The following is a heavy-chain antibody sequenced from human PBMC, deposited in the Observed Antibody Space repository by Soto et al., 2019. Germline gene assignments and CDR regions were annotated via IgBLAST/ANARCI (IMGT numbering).Heavy chain of an antibody. V-gene: IGHV3-9*01. CDR1: GFTFDDYA. D-gene: IGHD2-15*01. CDR2: ISWNSGSI. CDR3: AKAPVSATGRYYFDY. J-gene: IGHJ4*02. Sequence: EVQLVESGGGLVQPGRSLRLSCAASGFTFDDYAMHWVRQAPGKGLEWVSGISWNSGSIGYADSVKGQFTISRDNAKNSLYLQMNSLRAEDTALYYCAKAPVSATGRYYFDYLGQGTLVTVSS.